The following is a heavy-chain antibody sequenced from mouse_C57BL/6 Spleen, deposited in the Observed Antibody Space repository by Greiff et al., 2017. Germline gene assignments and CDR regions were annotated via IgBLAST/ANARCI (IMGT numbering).Heavy chain of an antibody. J-gene: IGHJ3*01. CDR2: IYPGSGST. Sequence: QVQLKQPGAELVKPGASVKMSCKASGYTFTGYWITWVKQRPGQGLEWIGDIYPGSGSTNYNEKFKSKATLTVDTSSSTAYMQRSSLTSEDSAVYYCAGRANSNSAWFADWGQGTLVTVSA. V-gene: IGHV1-55*01. CDR3: AGRANSNSAWFAD. D-gene: IGHD2-5*01. CDR1: GYTFTGYW.